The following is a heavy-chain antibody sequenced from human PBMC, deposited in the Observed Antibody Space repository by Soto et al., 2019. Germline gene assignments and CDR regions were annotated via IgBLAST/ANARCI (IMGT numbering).Heavy chain of an antibody. Sequence: SVKVSCKASGGTFSSYAISWVRRAPGQGLEWMGGIIPIFGTANYAQKFQGRVTITADESTSTVYMELSSLRSEDTAVYYCARGGPSYYDILTGYYGSVYYYMDVWGKGTTVTVSS. CDR2: IIPIFGTA. CDR3: ARGGPSYYDILTGYYGSVYYYMDV. CDR1: GGTFSSYA. J-gene: IGHJ6*03. D-gene: IGHD3-9*01. V-gene: IGHV1-69*13.